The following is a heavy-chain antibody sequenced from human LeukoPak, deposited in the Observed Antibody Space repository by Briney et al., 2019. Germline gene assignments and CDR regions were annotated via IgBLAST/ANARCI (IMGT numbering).Heavy chain of an antibody. CDR1: GFTFSSYA. Sequence: GGSLILSCAASGFTFSSYAMSGVRQAPGKGLEWVSAISGSGGSTYYAESVKGRFTISRNNSKNTLYLQMNSLRAEDTAVYYCAKGGYYDFWSGYYGDKFDYWGQGTLVTVSS. D-gene: IGHD3-3*01. V-gene: IGHV3-23*01. J-gene: IGHJ4*02. CDR3: AKGGYYDFWSGYYGDKFDY. CDR2: ISGSGGST.